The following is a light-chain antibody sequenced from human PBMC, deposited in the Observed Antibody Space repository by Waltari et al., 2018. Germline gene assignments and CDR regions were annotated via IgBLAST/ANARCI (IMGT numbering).Light chain of an antibody. CDR1: QCIASH. V-gene: IGKV1-39*01. Sequence: DIQMTQSPSSLSASVGDIVTITCRASQCIASHLNWYQQKPGIAPKLLIYATSSLQSGVPSRFSGSGSGTDFTLTISTLQPEDFATYYCQQSYLTWTFGQGTKVEIK. CDR3: QQSYLTWT. CDR2: ATS. J-gene: IGKJ1*01.